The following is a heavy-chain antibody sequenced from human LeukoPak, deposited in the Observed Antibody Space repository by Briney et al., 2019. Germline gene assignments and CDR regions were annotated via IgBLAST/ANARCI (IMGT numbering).Heavy chain of an antibody. D-gene: IGHD3-22*01. CDR1: GGSISGSSYY. CDR2: IYYSGST. V-gene: IGHV4-39*07. J-gene: IGHJ4*02. CDR3: AREVGGYFWNDY. Sequence: SETLSLTCTVTGGSISGSSYYWGWIRQPPGKGLEWIGSIYYSGSTYYNPSLKSRVTISVDTSKNQFSLKLSSVTAADTAVYYCAREVGGYFWNDYWGQGTLVTVSS.